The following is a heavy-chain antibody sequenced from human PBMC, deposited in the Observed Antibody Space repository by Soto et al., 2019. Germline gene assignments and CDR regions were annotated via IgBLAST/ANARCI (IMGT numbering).Heavy chain of an antibody. CDR1: GDSISSYY. D-gene: IGHD5-18*01. J-gene: IGHJ4*02. Sequence: SETLSLTCTVSGDSISSYYWSWILQPPGKGLEWIGYIYYSGSTKYNPSLKSRVTLSVDTSKNQFSLKLSSVTAVDTAVYFFARGGRIQLWLIDYWCQATLFTDSS. CDR3: ARGGRIQLWLIDY. CDR2: IYYSGST. V-gene: IGHV4-59*12.